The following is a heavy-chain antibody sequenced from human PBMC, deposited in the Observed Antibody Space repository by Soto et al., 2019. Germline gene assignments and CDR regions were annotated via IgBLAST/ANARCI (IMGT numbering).Heavy chain of an antibody. J-gene: IGHJ4*02. CDR2: ISYNGDKT. Sequence: QVQLLESGGGVVQRGRSLRLSCVASGFSFNTYGMHWVRQAPGKGLEWVAVISYNGDKTFYADSVKGRFTISRDNSQSTLYLQMNSLRPEDTAAYYCAKDRIRGTSYFDYWGQGTLVTFSS. D-gene: IGHD6-6*01. CDR3: AKDRIRGTSYFDY. CDR1: GFSFNTYG. V-gene: IGHV3-30*18.